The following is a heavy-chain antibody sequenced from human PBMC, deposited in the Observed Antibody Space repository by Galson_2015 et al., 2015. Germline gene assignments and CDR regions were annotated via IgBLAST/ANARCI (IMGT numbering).Heavy chain of an antibody. V-gene: IGHV5-51*01. D-gene: IGHD2-15*01. Sequence: QSGAEVKKPGESLKISCTGSGYTFSNYWIGWVRQMPGKGLEWMAIVYPDDSDTRYSPSFQGQVTISADKSTSTAYLQWSSLKASDTAMYYCARGRYCSAGRCRNWFDPWGQGTLVTVSS. CDR3: ARGRYCSAGRCRNWFDP. J-gene: IGHJ5*02. CDR2: VYPDDSDT. CDR1: GYTFSNYW.